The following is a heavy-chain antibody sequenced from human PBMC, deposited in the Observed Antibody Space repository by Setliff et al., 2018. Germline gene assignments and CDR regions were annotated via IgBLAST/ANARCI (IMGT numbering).Heavy chain of an antibody. CDR2: IWYDGNNK. J-gene: IGHJ4*02. CDR3: VRGEMFSTSPRAD. CDR1: GFTFKNYG. V-gene: IGHV3-33*01. D-gene: IGHD2-2*01. Sequence: PGGSLRLSCVASGFTFKNYGMHWVRQAPGKGLEWVAVIWYDGNNKDHADSVKGRFTISRDKSKNTLYLQMDSMRVEDTAVYYCVRGEMFSTSPRADWGQGTQVTVSS.